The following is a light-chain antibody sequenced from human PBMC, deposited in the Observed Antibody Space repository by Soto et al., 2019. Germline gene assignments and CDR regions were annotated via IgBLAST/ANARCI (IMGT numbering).Light chain of an antibody. CDR2: GTS. CDR3: QQRSNWHPGIT. CDR1: QSVSRNY. J-gene: IGKJ5*01. Sequence: EIVLTQSPGTLSLSPGERATLSCRASQSVSRNYLAWYQQKPGQAPRLLIYGTSSRATGIPDRFTGSGSGTDFTLTISSLEPEDFAVYYCQQRSNWHPGITFGQGTRLEIK. V-gene: IGKV3D-20*02.